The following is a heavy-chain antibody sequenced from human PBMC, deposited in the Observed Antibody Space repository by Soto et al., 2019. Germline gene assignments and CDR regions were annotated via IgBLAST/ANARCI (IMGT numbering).Heavy chain of an antibody. D-gene: IGHD1-20*01. J-gene: IGHJ4*02. CDR3: ARATKAYNWAPH. CDR2: INAGNGNT. CDR1: GYTFTSYA. V-gene: IGHV1-3*01. Sequence: GASVKVSCKASGYTFTSYAMHWVRQAPGQRLEWMGWINAGNGNTKYSQKFQGRVTITRDTSASTAYMELSSLRSEDTAVYYCARATKAYNWAPHWGQGTLVTVSS.